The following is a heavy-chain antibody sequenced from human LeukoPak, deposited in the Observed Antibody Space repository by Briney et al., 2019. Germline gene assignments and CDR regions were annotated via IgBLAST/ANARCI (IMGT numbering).Heavy chain of an antibody. CDR2: IYTSGST. V-gene: IGHV4-4*07. Sequence: SETPSLTCTVSGGSISSHYWSWIRQPAGKGLEWIGRIYTSGSTNYNPSLKSRVTMSVDTSKNQFSLKLSSVTAADTTVYYCARGSPRRYDSSGYYRYYFDYWGQGTLVTVSS. CDR1: GGSISSHY. CDR3: ARGSPRRYDSSGYYRYYFDY. D-gene: IGHD3-22*01. J-gene: IGHJ4*02.